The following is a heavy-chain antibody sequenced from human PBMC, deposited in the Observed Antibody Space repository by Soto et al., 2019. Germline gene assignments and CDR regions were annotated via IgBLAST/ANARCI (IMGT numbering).Heavy chain of an antibody. D-gene: IGHD2-15*01. CDR2: ISAYNGDT. Sequence: ASVKVSCKASGYTFTSYGISWVRRAPGQGLEWMGWISAYNGDTNYAQKLQGRVTMTTDTSTSTAYMELRSLRSDDTAVYYCARYGSGGSRYSGAFDIWGQGTMVTVSS. V-gene: IGHV1-18*01. CDR1: GYTFTSYG. CDR3: ARYGSGGSRYSGAFDI. J-gene: IGHJ3*02.